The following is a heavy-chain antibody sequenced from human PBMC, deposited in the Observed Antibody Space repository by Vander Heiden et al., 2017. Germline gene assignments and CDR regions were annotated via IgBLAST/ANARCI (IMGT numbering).Heavy chain of an antibody. D-gene: IGHD1-26*01. V-gene: IGHV4-59*01. CDR1: GGSISSYY. Sequence: QVQLQESGPGLVKPSETLSLTCTVSGGSISSYYWSWIRQPPGKGLEWIGYIYYSGSTNYNPSLKRRVTISVDTSKNQFSLKLSSVTAAETAVYYCARWGGSYRDYYYYYGMDVWGQGTTVTVSS. CDR3: ARWGGSYRDYYYYYGMDV. J-gene: IGHJ6*02. CDR2: IYYSGST.